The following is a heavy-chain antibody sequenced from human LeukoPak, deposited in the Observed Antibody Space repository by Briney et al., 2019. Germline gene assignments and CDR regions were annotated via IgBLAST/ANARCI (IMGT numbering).Heavy chain of an antibody. CDR2: IYYTGSA. V-gene: IGHV4-39*01. CDR1: GASIISSSFY. J-gene: IGHJ4*02. D-gene: IGHD2-2*01. CDR3: ARHRYCNSSSCYAFDY. Sequence: KPSETLSLTCSVSGASIISSSFYWGWIRQPPGKGLEWIGSIYYTGSADYNPSLKSRVTISVDTSKNQFSLKLTSVTAADAAVYHCARHRYCNSSSCYAFDYWGQGTLVTVSS.